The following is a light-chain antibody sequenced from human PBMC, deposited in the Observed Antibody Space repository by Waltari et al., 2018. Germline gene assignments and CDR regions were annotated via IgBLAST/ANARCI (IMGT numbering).Light chain of an antibody. CDR2: EVS. CDR3: SSYTSSSIPYV. Sequence: QSALTQAASVSGSPGQSITISCTGTSSDVCGYNHASWYQHHPGKAPKLIISEVSNRPSGVSYRFSGSKSGNTASLTISGLQAEDEADYYCSSYTSSSIPYVFGTGTKVTVL. J-gene: IGLJ1*01. V-gene: IGLV2-14*01. CDR1: SSDVCGYNH.